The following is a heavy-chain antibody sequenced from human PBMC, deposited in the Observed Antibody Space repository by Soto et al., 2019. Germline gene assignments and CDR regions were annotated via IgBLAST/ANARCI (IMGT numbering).Heavy chain of an antibody. Sequence: QVQLVQSGAEVRKPGSSVKVSCKASGGTFSSYAISWVRQAPGQGLEWMGGIIPIFGTANYAQKFQGRVTITADESTSTAYMELSSLRSEDTAVYYCAREVPGVYGSGSYYFNWFDPWGQGTLVTVSS. D-gene: IGHD3-10*01. V-gene: IGHV1-69*01. J-gene: IGHJ5*02. CDR1: GGTFSSYA. CDR2: IIPIFGTA. CDR3: AREVPGVYGSGSYYFNWFDP.